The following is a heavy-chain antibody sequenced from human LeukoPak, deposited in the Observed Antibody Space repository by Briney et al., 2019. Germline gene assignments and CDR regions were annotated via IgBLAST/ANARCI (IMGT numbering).Heavy chain of an antibody. D-gene: IGHD3-10*01. J-gene: IGHJ4*02. CDR1: ADSLSSGGHY. Sequence: SQTLSLTCTVSADSLSSGGHYWAWIRQRPGKGLESIGFIHHSGSSRHNPSLKDRVAISVDASRKKFALRLSSVTAADTAIYYCARGGNRFGGFYFDYWGQGIQVIVSS. CDR2: IHHSGSS. V-gene: IGHV4-31*03. CDR3: ARGGNRFGGFYFDY.